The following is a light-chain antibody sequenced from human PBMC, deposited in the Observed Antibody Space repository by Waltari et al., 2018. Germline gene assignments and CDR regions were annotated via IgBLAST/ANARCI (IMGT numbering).Light chain of an antibody. J-gene: IGKJ4*01. CDR1: QSVSSY. CDR3: QQRSKWFT. Sequence: EVVLTQSPATLSLSPGERATLSCRASQSVSSYLAWYQQKPGQAPRLLIYDASNRATGIPARLTGSGSGTDFTLTISSLEPEDFAVYYCQQRSKWFTFGGGTKVEIK. V-gene: IGKV3-11*01. CDR2: DAS.